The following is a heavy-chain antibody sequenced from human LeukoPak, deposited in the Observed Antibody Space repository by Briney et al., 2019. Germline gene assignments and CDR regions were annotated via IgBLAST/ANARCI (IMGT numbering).Heavy chain of an antibody. CDR3: ARGGGGSRSYYFDY. D-gene: IGHD2-15*01. CDR1: GGSISSGSYY. J-gene: IGHJ4*02. V-gene: IGHV4-61*02. CDR2: IYTSGST. Sequence: SETLSLTCTVSGGSISSGSYYWSWIRQPAGKGLEWIGRIYTSGSTNYNPSLKSRVTISVDTSKNQFSLKLSSVTAADTAVYYCARGGGGSRSYYFDYRGQGTLVTVSS.